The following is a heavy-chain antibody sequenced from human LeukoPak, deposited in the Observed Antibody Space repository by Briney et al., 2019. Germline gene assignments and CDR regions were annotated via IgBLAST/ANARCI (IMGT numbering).Heavy chain of an antibody. CDR3: ARQSLSYYYGSGSYRHYYYYYMDV. V-gene: IGHV5-51*01. D-gene: IGHD3-10*01. J-gene: IGHJ6*03. Sequence: GESLKISCKGSGYSFTSYWIGWVRQMPGKGLEWMGSIYPGDSDTRYSPSFQGQVTISADKSISTAYLQWSSLKASDTAMYYCARQSLSYYYGSGSYRHYYYYYMDVWGKGTTVTVSS. CDR1: GYSFTSYW. CDR2: IYPGDSDT.